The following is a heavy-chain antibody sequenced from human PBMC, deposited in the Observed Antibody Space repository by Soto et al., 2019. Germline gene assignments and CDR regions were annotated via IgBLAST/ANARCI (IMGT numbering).Heavy chain of an antibody. J-gene: IGHJ6*02. Sequence: SETLSLTCIVSGDSVTSGSYYWTWLRQPPGKGLEWIGYISYTGRTKYNPFLQSRVTISVDTSKNDFSLNLSSVTAADTAVYFCAREWGLLPYYVMNVWGHGTAVTVSS. V-gene: IGHV4-61*03. CDR3: AREWGLLPYYVMNV. D-gene: IGHD7-27*01. CDR2: ISYTGRT. CDR1: GDSVTSGSYY.